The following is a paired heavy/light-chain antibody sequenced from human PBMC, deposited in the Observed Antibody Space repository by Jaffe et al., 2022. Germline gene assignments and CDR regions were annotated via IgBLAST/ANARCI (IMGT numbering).Light chain of an antibody. J-gene: IGKJ5*01. Sequence: EIVLTQSPGTLSLSPGERATLSCRASQSVRSDYMAWYQQKPGQAPRLLIYGAANRATGTPDRFSGSGSGTDFTLTISRLEPEDFAVYYCQQYGRSPPGTFGRGTRLDIK. V-gene: IGKV3-20*01. CDR2: GAA. CDR3: QQYGRSPPGT. CDR1: QSVRSDY.
Heavy chain of an antibody. D-gene: IGHD1-7*01. J-gene: IGHJ2*01. CDR3: VRRGLPTSSWNSYWYFDL. V-gene: IGHV5-51*03. CDR2: TYPADSDT. Sequence: EEQLVQSGAEVKKPGESLKISCKASGYSFVSYWIGWVRQMPGKDLEWVGITYPADSDTRYSPSVQGRVSISVDMSITTAYLQWTSLKASDTAMYYCVRRGLPTSSWNSYWYFDLWGRGTLLAVSS. CDR1: GYSFVSYW.